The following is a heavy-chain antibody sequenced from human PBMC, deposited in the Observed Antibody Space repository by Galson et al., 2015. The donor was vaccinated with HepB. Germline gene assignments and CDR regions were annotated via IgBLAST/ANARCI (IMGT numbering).Heavy chain of an antibody. J-gene: IGHJ6*02. D-gene: IGHD1-14*01. Sequence: SVKVSCKASGYTFTSYGISWVRQAPGQGLEWMGWISAYKGNTNYAQKLQGRVTMTTDTSTSTAYMELRSLRSDDTAVYYCARDFWAPEYYYYYGMDVWGQGTTVTVSS. CDR2: ISAYKGNT. CDR3: ARDFWAPEYYYYYGMDV. CDR1: GYTFTSYG. V-gene: IGHV1-18*04.